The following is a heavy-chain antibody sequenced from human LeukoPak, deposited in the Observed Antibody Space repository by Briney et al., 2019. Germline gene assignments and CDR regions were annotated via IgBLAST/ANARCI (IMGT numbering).Heavy chain of an antibody. CDR3: AKDPSCNWNYLTY. CDR1: GFTFSDYY. J-gene: IGHJ4*02. Sequence: GGSLRLSCAASGFTFSDYYMSWIRQAPGKGLEWVSYISSSGSTIYYADSVKGRFTISRGNAKNSLYLQMNSLRAEDTAVYYCAKDPSCNWNYLTYWGQGTLVTVSS. D-gene: IGHD1-20*01. CDR2: ISSSGSTI. V-gene: IGHV3-11*04.